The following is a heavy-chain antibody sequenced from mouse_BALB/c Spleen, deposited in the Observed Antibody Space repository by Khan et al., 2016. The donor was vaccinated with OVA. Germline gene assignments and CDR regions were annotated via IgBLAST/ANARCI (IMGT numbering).Heavy chain of an antibody. V-gene: IGHV5-9-3*01. CDR3: ARDLFATVVATPFAY. D-gene: IGHD1-1*01. CDR1: GFTFSNYA. Sequence: EVELVESGGGLVKPGGSLKLSCAASGFTFSNYAMSWVRQTPEKRLEWVATISSGGSYTYYPDSVQGRFTISRDNAKNTLYLQMSSLRSEDTAIYYCARDLFATVVATPFAYWGQGTLVTVSA. J-gene: IGHJ3*01. CDR2: ISSGGSYT.